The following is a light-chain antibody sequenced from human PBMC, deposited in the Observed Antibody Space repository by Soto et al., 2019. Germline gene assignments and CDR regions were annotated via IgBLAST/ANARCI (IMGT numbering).Light chain of an antibody. J-gene: IGLJ1*01. CDR2: GNS. CDR1: SSNIGAGYD. CDR3: QSYDSSLSGFYV. Sequence: QSVLTQPPSVSGAPGQRVTISCTGSSSNIGAGYDVHWYQQLPGTAPKLLIYGNSNRPSGVPDRFSGSKSGTSASLAITGXXXXXXXXXYCQSYDSSLSGFYVFGTGTNVTVL. V-gene: IGLV1-40*01.